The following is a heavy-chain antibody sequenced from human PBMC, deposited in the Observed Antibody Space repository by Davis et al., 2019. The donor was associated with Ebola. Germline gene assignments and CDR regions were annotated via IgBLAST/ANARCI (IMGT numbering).Heavy chain of an antibody. CDR2: ISGSGDST. Sequence: GGSLRLSCAASGFTFSSYAMTWARQAPGEGLEWVSAISGSGDSTYYADSVKGRFTISRDNAKNSLYLQMNSLRAEDTAVYYCARRADYWGQGTLVTVSS. CDR3: ARRADY. J-gene: IGHJ4*02. V-gene: IGHV3-23*01. CDR1: GFTFSSYA.